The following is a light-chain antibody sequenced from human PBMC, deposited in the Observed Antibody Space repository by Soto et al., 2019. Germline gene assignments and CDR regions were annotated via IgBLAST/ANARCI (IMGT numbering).Light chain of an antibody. CDR1: QSISTY. V-gene: IGKV1-39*01. CDR2: ATS. J-gene: IGKJ1*01. CDR3: QQAYSTPWT. Sequence: DIQMTQSPSSLSASVGDRVTITCRASQSISTYLHWYQQKPGTAPKLLIYATSILQSGVPSRFSGSGSGTDFTLTINSLQPEDFVTYYCQQAYSTPWTFGQGTKVEIK.